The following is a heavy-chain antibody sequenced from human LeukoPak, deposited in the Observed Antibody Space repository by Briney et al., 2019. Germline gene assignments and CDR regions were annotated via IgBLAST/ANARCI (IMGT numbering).Heavy chain of an antibody. CDR1: GFTFSSYA. J-gene: IGHJ4*02. Sequence: TGGPQRLSCAASGFTFSSYAMHWVRQAPGKGLEWVAVIWYDGSNKYYADSVKGRFTISRDNSKNTLYLQMNSLRAEDTAVYYCASTSGWYEPIDYWGQGTLVTVSS. CDR2: IWYDGSNK. V-gene: IGHV3-33*01. D-gene: IGHD6-19*01. CDR3: ASTSGWYEPIDY.